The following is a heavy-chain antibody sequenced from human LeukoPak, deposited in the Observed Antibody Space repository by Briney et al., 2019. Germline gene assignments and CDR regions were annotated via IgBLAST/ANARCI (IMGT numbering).Heavy chain of an antibody. CDR2: IYYSGST. V-gene: IGHV4-59*01. CDR1: GGSISSYY. Sequence: SETLSLTCTVSGGSISSYYWSWIWQRPGKGLEWIGYIYYSGSTNYNPSLKSRVTISVDTSKNQFSLKLSSVTAADTAVYYCARELPQLQLEESGAFDIWGQGTMVTVSS. D-gene: IGHD5-24*01. J-gene: IGHJ3*02. CDR3: ARELPQLQLEESGAFDI.